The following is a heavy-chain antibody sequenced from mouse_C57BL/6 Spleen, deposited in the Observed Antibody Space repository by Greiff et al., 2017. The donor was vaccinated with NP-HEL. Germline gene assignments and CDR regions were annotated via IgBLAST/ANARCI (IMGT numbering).Heavy chain of an antibody. CDR3: ARNWGHWYFDV. V-gene: IGHV1-64*01. J-gene: IGHJ1*03. Sequence: VKLQQPGAELVKPGASVKLSCKASGYTFTSYWMHWVKQRPGQGLEWIGMIHPNSGSTNYNEKFKSKATLTVDKSSSTAYMQLSSLTSEDSAVYYCARNWGHWYFDVWGTGTTVTVSS. D-gene: IGHD4-1*01. CDR1: GYTFTSYW. CDR2: IHPNSGST.